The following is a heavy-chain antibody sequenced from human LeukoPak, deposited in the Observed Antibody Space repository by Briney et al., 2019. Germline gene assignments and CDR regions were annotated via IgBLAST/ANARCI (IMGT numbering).Heavy chain of an antibody. D-gene: IGHD4-11*01. CDR2: IGAGGTFT. J-gene: IGHJ4*02. CDR1: GCXFLSYA. V-gene: IGHV3-23*01. Sequence: GWPLTLSCTASGCXFLSYAINGLRQAAGRGLDWVSGIGAGGTFTYYANSVKGRFTISRDNSRNTLYLQMNSLRADDTAVYYSAKDLDYTTYGYYFDYWGQGTLVTVSS. CDR3: AKDLDYTTYGYYFDY.